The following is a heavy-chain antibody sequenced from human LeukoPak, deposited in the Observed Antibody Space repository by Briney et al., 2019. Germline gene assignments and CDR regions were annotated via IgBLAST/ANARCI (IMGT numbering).Heavy chain of an antibody. CDR3: GKNRYSGSLSPFDI. V-gene: IGHV3-23*01. J-gene: IGHJ3*02. CDR2: ISGGGGNT. CDR1: KFAFSSYA. D-gene: IGHD1-26*01. Sequence: GGSLRLSCAASKFAFSSYAMSWVRQAPGKGLEWVSAISGGGGNTYYADSVKGRFTFSRDNSKNTLYLQMNSLRAEDTAVYYCGKNRYSGSLSPFDIWGQGTMVTVSS.